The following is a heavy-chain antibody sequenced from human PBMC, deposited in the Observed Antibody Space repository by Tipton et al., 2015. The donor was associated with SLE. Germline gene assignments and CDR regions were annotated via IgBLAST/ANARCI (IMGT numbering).Heavy chain of an antibody. Sequence: TLSLTCTVSGGSISSGDYYWSWIRQPPGKGLEWIGYIYHSGSTNYNLSLKSRVTISVDTSKNQFSLKLSSVTAADTAVYYCARGYCSGGSCSYWYFDLWGRGTLVTVSS. J-gene: IGHJ2*01. CDR3: ARGYCSGGSCSYWYFDL. V-gene: IGHV4-30-2*01. CDR2: IYHSGST. CDR1: GGSISSGDYY. D-gene: IGHD2-15*01.